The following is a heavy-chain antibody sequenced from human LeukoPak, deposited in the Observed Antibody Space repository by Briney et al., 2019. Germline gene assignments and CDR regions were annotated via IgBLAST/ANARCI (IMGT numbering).Heavy chain of an antibody. CDR1: GGSISSGGYY. V-gene: IGHV4-31*03. J-gene: IGHJ5*02. CDR2: IYYSGST. D-gene: IGHD2-2*01. CDR3: ARGVVVPAAKSLNWFDP. Sequence: SETLSLTCTVSGGSISSGGYYWSWIRQHPGKGLEWIGYIYYSGSTYYNPSLKSRVTISVDTSKNQFSLKLSSVTAADTAVYYCARGVVVPAAKSLNWFDPWGQGTLVTVSS.